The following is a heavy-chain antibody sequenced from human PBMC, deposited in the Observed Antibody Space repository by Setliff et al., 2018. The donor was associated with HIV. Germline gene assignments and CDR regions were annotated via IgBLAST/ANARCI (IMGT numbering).Heavy chain of an antibody. J-gene: IGHJ2*01. D-gene: IGHD3-22*01. CDR2: IIPAFGTA. V-gene: IGHV1-69*05. CDR1: GGTFSSYA. CDR3: ARGGLGSSGYYYEGWYFDL. Sequence: SVKVSCKASGGTFSSYAVSWVRQAPGQGLEWMGGIIPAFGTANYAQKFQGRVTITTDESTSTAYMELSSLRSEDTAVYYCARGGLGSSGYYYEGWYFDLWGRGTLVTVSS.